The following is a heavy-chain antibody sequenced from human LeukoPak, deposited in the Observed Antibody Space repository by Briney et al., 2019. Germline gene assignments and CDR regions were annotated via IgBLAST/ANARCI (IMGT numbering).Heavy chain of an antibody. V-gene: IGHV1-2*02. CDR2: INPNSGST. J-gene: IGHJ6*03. CDR1: GYTFTDYY. CDR3: ARERPHYMDV. Sequence: ASVKVSCKASGYTFTDYYIHWVRQAPGQGLEWMGWINPNSGSTNYAQKFQGRVTMTRDTSISTVYMELSRLRSDDTAMYYCARERPHYMDVWGTGTTVIVSS.